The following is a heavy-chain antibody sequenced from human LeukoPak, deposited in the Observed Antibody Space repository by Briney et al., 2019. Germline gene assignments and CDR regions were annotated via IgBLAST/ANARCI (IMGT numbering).Heavy chain of an antibody. Sequence: GGSLRLSCTASGFTFGDYAMSWVRQAPGKGLEWVGFIRSKAYGGTTQYAASVKGRFTISRDDSKSIAYLQMNSLKTEDTAVYYCTRVSSGYYYGDFDYWGQGTLVTVPS. CDR3: TRVSSGYYYGDFDY. V-gene: IGHV3-49*04. CDR2: IRSKAYGGTT. J-gene: IGHJ4*02. D-gene: IGHD3-22*01. CDR1: GFTFGDYA.